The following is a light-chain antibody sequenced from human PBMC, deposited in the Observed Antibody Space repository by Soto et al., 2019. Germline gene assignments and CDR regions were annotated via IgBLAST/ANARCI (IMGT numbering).Light chain of an antibody. CDR1: QTLNSY. CDR2: AAS. V-gene: IGKV1-39*01. Sequence: DIQMTQSPSSLSASVGDRVTITCRASQTLNSYLNWYQQKSPKAPKLLIYAASRLQSGVPSRFNGSGTTTDFTLTIASLQPEDFATYFCQQSFSTPPTFGRGTKL. CDR3: QQSFSTPPT. J-gene: IGKJ2*01.